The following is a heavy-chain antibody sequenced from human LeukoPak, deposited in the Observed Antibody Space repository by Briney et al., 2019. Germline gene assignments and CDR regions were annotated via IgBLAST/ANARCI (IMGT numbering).Heavy chain of an antibody. CDR3: AKDLDIVVVPAAQSSEYFQH. CDR1: GFTFSSYG. J-gene: IGHJ1*01. V-gene: IGHV3-30*02. CDR2: IRYNGSNK. Sequence: GGSLRLSCAASGFTFSSYGMHWVRQAPGQGLEWVACIRYNGSNKYYAHSVQGRFTMSRDNSKNTLYLQMNSLRAEDTAVYYCAKDLDIVVVPAAQSSEYFQHWGQGTLVTVSS. D-gene: IGHD2-2*03.